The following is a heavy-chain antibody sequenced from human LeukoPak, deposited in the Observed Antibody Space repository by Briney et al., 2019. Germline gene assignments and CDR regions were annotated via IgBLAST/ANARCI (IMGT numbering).Heavy chain of an antibody. CDR1: GVSFSSSY. Sequence: SETLSLTCSVSGVSFSSSYWNWIRQTPGKGLEWIGYIFYSGSTNYIPSLKSRVTISIHTSKNQFSLKLSSVTAADTGVYYCARGLEELDIWGQGTMVTVSS. CDR2: IFYSGST. V-gene: IGHV4-59*01. J-gene: IGHJ3*02. CDR3: ARGLEELDI.